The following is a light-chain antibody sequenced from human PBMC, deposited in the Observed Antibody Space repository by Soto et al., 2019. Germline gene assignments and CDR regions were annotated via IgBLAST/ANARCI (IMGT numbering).Light chain of an antibody. Sequence: SYELTQPPSVSVAPGERARISCGGNNIGSKGGHWYQRKPGQAPVLVIYSDTDLPPVIPERFSGSNSANMATLTISRVEAGDEADYYCQVWDSGSAHVLFGGGTKVTVL. V-gene: IGLV3-21*01. CDR3: QVWDSGSAHVL. J-gene: IGLJ2*01. CDR1: NIGSKG. CDR2: SDT.